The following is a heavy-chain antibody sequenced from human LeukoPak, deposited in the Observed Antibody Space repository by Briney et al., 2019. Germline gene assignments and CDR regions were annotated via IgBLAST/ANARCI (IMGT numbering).Heavy chain of an antibody. CDR2: ISYDGSKK. CDR3: TTGIRGD. CDR1: GFTFSNHG. J-gene: IGHJ4*02. D-gene: IGHD3-3*02. V-gene: IGHV3-30*03. Sequence: GGSLRLSCAVSGFTFSNHGMHWLRQAPGKGLEWVAIISYDGSKKYYAESVKGRFTISRDNSDSTLYLQMNSLRTEDTAIYYCTTGIRGDWGQGTLVTVSS.